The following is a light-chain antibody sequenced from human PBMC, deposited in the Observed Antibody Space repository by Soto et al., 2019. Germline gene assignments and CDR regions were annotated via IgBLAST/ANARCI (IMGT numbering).Light chain of an antibody. CDR1: QDISNW. J-gene: IGKJ3*01. Sequence: DIQMTQSPSSVSASVGDRVTITCRASQDISNWLAWYQHKPGKAPKLLIFSASSLQSGVPSRFSGSGSGTDFTLTISSLQPEDFATYYCQHANNLLFTFGPGTKVDIK. V-gene: IGKV1-12*01. CDR3: QHANNLLFT. CDR2: SAS.